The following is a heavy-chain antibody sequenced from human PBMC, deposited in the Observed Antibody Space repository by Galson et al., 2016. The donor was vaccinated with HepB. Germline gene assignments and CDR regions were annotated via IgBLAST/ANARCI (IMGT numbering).Heavy chain of an antibody. CDR1: GFTFSSYD. Sequence: SLRLSCAASGFTFSSYDMHWVRQASGKGLEWVSAIGTGGDTYYPGYVKGRFTITRENAKNYLYLQMHSLRAGDTAVYYCARGTVGAGNFDYWGQGTLVTVSS. J-gene: IGHJ4*02. CDR3: ARGTVGAGNFDY. V-gene: IGHV3-13*01. CDR2: IGTGGDT. D-gene: IGHD6-19*01.